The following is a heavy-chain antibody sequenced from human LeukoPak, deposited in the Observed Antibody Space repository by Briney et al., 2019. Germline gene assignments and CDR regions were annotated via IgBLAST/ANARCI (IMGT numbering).Heavy chain of an antibody. V-gene: IGHV4-59*01. J-gene: IGHJ4*02. CDR2: IYDSGST. D-gene: IGHD6-6*01. CDR3: ALYSSSSDY. Sequence: SETLSLTCTVSGGTTSSYYLSWIRQPPGKGLEWIGFIYDSGSTYYNPSLKSRVTISVDTSKNQFSLKLSSVTAADTAMYYCALYSSSSDYWGQGTLVTVSS. CDR1: GGTTSSYY.